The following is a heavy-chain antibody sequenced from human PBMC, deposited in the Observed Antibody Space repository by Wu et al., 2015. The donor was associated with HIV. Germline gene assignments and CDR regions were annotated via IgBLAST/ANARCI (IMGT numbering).Heavy chain of an antibody. CDR1: GYTFTSYY. CDR2: INPSGGST. V-gene: IGHV1-46*01. Sequence: QVQLVQSGAEVKKPGASVKVSCKASGYTFTSYYMHWVRQAPGQGLEWMGIINPSGGSTSYAQKFQGRVTMTRDTSTSTVYMELSSLRSEDTAVYYCARVVRVGTAMVTLLHYGMDVWGQGTTVTVSS. D-gene: IGHD5-18*01. CDR3: ARVVRVGTAMVTLLHYGMDV. J-gene: IGHJ6*02.